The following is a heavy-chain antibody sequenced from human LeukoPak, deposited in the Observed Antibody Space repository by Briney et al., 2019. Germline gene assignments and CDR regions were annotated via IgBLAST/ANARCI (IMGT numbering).Heavy chain of an antibody. CDR3: ARSLTPNENEYFQH. D-gene: IGHD2-15*01. CDR1: GYTFTDYY. V-gene: IGHV1-2*02. CDR2: INPKSGGT. Sequence: ASVKVSCKASGYTFTDYYIHWVRQAPGQGLEWRGWINPKSGGTNYIQKFQGRVTMTRATSISTVYMELSRLTSDDTAVYYCARSLTPNENEYFQHWGQGTLVTVSS. J-gene: IGHJ1*01.